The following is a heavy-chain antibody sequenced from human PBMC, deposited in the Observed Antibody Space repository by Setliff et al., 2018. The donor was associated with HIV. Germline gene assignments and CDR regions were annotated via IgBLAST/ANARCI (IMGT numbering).Heavy chain of an antibody. CDR3: TRDHRFVDRYPDW. D-gene: IGHD3-9*01. V-gene: IGHV3-49*04. J-gene: IGHJ4*02. CDR2: IRTNARGGAT. CDR1: GFTFGDYA. Sequence: GVLRLSCAASGFTFGDYAMSWVRQAPGKGLEWVGFIRTNARGGATEYAASVKGRFTISRGDSKSIAYLQMSSLKIEDTAVYYCTRDHRFVDRYPDWWGQGTLVTVSS.